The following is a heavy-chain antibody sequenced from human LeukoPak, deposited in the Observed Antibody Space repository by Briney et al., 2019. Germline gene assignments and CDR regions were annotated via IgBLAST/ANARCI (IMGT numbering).Heavy chain of an antibody. J-gene: IGHJ4*02. CDR1: GFSFSGSA. D-gene: IGHD4-17*01. CDR3: TRPSDGDYVGFDY. Sequence: QAGGSLKLSCAASGFSFSGSAVHWVRQASGKGLEWVGRIRSKAKNYATAYAASVKGRFTISRDDSKNTAYLQMNSLKTEDTAVYFCTRPSDGDYVGFDYWGQGTLVTVSS. V-gene: IGHV3-73*01. CDR2: IRSKAKNYAT.